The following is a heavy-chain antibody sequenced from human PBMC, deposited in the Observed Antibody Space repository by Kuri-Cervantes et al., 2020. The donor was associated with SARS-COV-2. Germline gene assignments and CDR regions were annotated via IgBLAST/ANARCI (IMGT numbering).Heavy chain of an antibody. D-gene: IGHD2-2*02. Sequence: ASVKVSCKASGYTFTSYGISWVRQAPGQGLEWMGWISAYNGNTNYAQKLQGRVTMTTDTSTSTAYMELRSLRSDDTAVYYCASGNRVSGYCSSTSCYTRNYYGMDVWGQGTTVTVSS. CDR2: ISAYNGNT. CDR3: ASGNRVSGYCSSTSCYTRNYYGMDV. J-gene: IGHJ6*02. CDR1: GYTFTSYG. V-gene: IGHV1-18*04.